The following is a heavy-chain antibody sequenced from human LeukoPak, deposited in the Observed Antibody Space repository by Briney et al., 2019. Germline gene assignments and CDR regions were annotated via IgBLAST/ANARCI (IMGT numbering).Heavy chain of an antibody. CDR3: AKDLNFVMVRGVIPLISGGFDY. CDR1: GFTFSSYA. V-gene: IGHV3-23*01. Sequence: GGSLRLSCAASGFTFSSYAMSWVRQAPGKGLEWVSAISGSGGSTYYADSVKGRFTISRDNSKNTLYLQMNSLRAEDTAVYYCAKDLNFVMVRGVIPLISGGFDYWGQGTLVTVSS. J-gene: IGHJ4*02. CDR2: ISGSGGST. D-gene: IGHD3-10*01.